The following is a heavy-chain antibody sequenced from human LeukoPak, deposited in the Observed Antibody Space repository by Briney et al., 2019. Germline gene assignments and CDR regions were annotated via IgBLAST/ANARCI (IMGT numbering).Heavy chain of an antibody. CDR1: GGSISSSNW. V-gene: IGHV4-4*02. CDR2: IYHGGST. Sequence: SETLSLTCDVSGGSISSSNWWSWVRQSPGKGLEWIGEIYHGGSTNYNPSLKSRVTTALDKSKNQFSLKLSSVTAADTAVYFCVSHREYYIDYWGQGTLVTVSS. CDR3: VSHREYYIDY. J-gene: IGHJ4*02.